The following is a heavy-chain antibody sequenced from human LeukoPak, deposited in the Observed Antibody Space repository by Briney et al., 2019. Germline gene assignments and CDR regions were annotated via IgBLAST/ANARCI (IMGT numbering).Heavy chain of an antibody. Sequence: GGSLRLSCAASGFTFSSYAMHWVRQAPGKGLEWVAVISYDGSNKYYADSVKGRFTISRDNSKNTLYPQMNSLRAEDTAVYYCARDKYSSGWADYWGQGTLVTVSS. V-gene: IGHV3-30*04. CDR2: ISYDGSNK. J-gene: IGHJ4*02. CDR3: ARDKYSSGWADY. CDR1: GFTFSSYA. D-gene: IGHD6-19*01.